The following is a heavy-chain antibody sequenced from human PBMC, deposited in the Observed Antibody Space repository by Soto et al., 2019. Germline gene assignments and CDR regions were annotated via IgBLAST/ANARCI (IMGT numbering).Heavy chain of an antibody. D-gene: IGHD3-16*01. CDR3: ARGVLPISSNSWFDP. V-gene: IGHV3-21*01. J-gene: IGHJ5*02. CDR1: GFPFSTSN. Sequence: EVQLVESGGGLVNPGGSLRLSCVVSGFPFSTSNMNWVRQAPGKGLEWVSFISRSSTYIYYADSVKGRFTISRDDAKNSLFLQMNSLRAEDTAVYYCARGVLPISSNSWFDPWGQGTLVTVSS. CDR2: ISRSSTYI.